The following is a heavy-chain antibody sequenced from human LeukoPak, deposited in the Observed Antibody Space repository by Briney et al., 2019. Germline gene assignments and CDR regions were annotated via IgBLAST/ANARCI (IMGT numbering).Heavy chain of an antibody. CDR1: GGSFSGYY. Sequence: SETLSLTCAVYGGSFSGYYWGWIRQPPGKGLEWIGSIYYSGSTYYNPSLKSRVTISVDTSKNQFSLKLSSVTAADTAVYYCARVFRAELWFGGIEYFQHWGQGTLVTVSS. CDR2: IYYSGST. J-gene: IGHJ1*01. D-gene: IGHD3-10*01. V-gene: IGHV4-34*01. CDR3: ARVFRAELWFGGIEYFQH.